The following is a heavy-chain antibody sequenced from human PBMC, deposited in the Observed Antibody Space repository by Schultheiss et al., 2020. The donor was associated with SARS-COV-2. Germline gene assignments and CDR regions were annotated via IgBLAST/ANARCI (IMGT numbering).Heavy chain of an antibody. Sequence: GGSLRLSCAASGFTFSNAWMSWVRQAPGKGLEWVSSISSSSSYIYYADSVKGRFTISRDNAKNTLFLQMNSLRAEDTAVYYCARARYCSSTSCYSKDHGHHYYYYYGMDVWGQGTTVTVSS. CDR1: GFTFSNAW. V-gene: IGHV3-21*01. J-gene: IGHJ6*02. D-gene: IGHD2-2*01. CDR3: ARARYCSSTSCYSKDHGHHYYYYYGMDV. CDR2: ISSSSSYI.